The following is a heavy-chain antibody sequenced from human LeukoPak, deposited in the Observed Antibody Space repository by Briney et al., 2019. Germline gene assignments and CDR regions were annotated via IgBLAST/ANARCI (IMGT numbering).Heavy chain of an antibody. CDR2: IYYSGST. D-gene: IGHD6-6*01. J-gene: IGHJ4*02. Sequence: PSETLSLTCTVSGGSISSYYWSWIRQPPGKGLEWIGYIYYSGSTNYNPSLKSRVTISVDTSKNQFSLKLSSVTAADTAVYYCAKNTQYSGYYDCWGQGTLVAVSS. CDR3: AKNTQYSGYYDC. CDR1: GGSISSYY. V-gene: IGHV4-59*01.